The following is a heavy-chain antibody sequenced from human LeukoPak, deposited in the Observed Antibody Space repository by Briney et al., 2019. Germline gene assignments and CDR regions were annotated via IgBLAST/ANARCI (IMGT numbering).Heavy chain of an antibody. CDR2: IYYSGST. J-gene: IGHJ4*02. CDR3: ARLVAARPPYFDY. Sequence: PSETLSLACTVSGGSISSSSYYWGWLRQPPGKGLEWIGSIYYSGSTYYNPSLKSRVTISVDTSKNQFSLKLSSVTAADTAVYYCARLVAARPPYFDYWGQGTLVTVSS. CDR1: GGSISSSSYY. D-gene: IGHD6-6*01. V-gene: IGHV4-39*01.